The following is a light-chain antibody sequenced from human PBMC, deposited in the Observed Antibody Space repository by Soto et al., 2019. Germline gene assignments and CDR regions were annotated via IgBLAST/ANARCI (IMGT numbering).Light chain of an antibody. CDR3: QQRSNWPT. Sequence: DIVLTQSPGTLSLSPGERATLSCRASQSVSSNYLAWYQQKPGQAPRLLIYGASTRATGVPDRFSGSGSGTDFTLTISSLEPEDFAVYYCQQRSNWPTFGQGTKVDIK. V-gene: IGKV3D-20*02. J-gene: IGKJ1*01. CDR1: QSVSSNY. CDR2: GAS.